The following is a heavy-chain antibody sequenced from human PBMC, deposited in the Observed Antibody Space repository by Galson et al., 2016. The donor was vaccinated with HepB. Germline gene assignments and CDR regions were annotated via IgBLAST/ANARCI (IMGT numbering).Heavy chain of an antibody. CDR1: GGSVTTAGYY. D-gene: IGHD3-10*01. CDR3: ARGVGTSGLRETWFDP. V-gene: IGHV4-31*11. Sequence: TLSLTCAVSGGSVTTAGYYWNWIRQFPGKGLEWIGFIYHTGSTYYNSSLKSRVSMSVDTSENQVSLILTSVTAADTAVYYCARGVGTSGLRETWFDPWGQGTLVTVSS. CDR2: IYHTGST. J-gene: IGHJ5*02.